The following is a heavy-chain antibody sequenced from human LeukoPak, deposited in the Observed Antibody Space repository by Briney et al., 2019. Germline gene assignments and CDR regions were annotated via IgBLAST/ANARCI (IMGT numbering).Heavy chain of an antibody. CDR2: INSDGSST. D-gene: IGHD1-1*01. V-gene: IGHV3-74*01. CDR3: ARAVQLERPPPLIDYYYMDV. Sequence: GGSLRLSCAASGFTFSSYWMHWVRQAPGKGLVWVSRINSDGSSTSYADSVKGRFTISRDNAKNTLYLQMNSLRAEDTAVYYCARAVQLERPPPLIDYYYMDVWGKGTTVTVSS. CDR1: GFTFSSYW. J-gene: IGHJ6*03.